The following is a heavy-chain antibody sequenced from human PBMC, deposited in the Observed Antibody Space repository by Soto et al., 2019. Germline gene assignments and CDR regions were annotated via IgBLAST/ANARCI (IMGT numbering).Heavy chain of an antibody. Sequence: GGSLRLSCAASGFTFSSYSMNWVRQAPGKGLEWVSSISSSSSYIYYADSVKGRFTISRDNAKNSLYLQMNSLRAEDTAVYYCAREPPLDGYSSGWSAFDIWGQGTMVTVSS. CDR1: GFTFSSYS. D-gene: IGHD6-19*01. CDR3: AREPPLDGYSSGWSAFDI. J-gene: IGHJ3*02. V-gene: IGHV3-21*01. CDR2: ISSSSSYI.